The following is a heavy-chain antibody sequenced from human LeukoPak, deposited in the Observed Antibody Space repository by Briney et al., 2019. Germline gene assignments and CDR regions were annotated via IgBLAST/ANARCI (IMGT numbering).Heavy chain of an antibody. Sequence: SETLSLTCAVYGGSFSGYSWSWIRQPPGKGLEWIGEINHSGSTNYNPSLKSRVTISVDTSKNQFSLKLSSVTAADTAVYYCASPGPYDFWSGYYWAYWGQGTLVTVSS. D-gene: IGHD3-3*01. CDR3: ASPGPYDFWSGYYWAY. J-gene: IGHJ4*02. CDR1: GGSFSGYS. CDR2: INHSGST. V-gene: IGHV4-34*01.